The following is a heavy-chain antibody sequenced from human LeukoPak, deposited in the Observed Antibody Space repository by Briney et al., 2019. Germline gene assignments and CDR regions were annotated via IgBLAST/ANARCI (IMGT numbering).Heavy chain of an antibody. Sequence: SGPTLVNPTQTLTLTCTFSGFSLSTSGMCVSWIRQPPGKALEWLALIDWDDDKYYSTSLKIRLTISKDTSKNQVVLTMTNMDPMDTATYYCARTVAAAGTPYYYYGMDVWGQGTTVTVSS. CDR3: ARTVAAAGTPYYYYGMDV. J-gene: IGHJ6*02. D-gene: IGHD6-13*01. CDR2: IDWDDDK. V-gene: IGHV2-70*01. CDR1: GFSLSTSGMC.